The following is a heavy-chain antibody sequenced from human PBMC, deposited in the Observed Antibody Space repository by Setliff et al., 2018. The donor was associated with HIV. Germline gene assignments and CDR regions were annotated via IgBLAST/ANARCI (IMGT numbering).Heavy chain of an antibody. CDR2: INCNSGGT. J-gene: IGHJ4*02. V-gene: IGHV1-2*02. CDR3: ARDDHGDPFDY. CDR1: GYTFTSYG. D-gene: IGHD4-17*01. Sequence: ASVKVSCKASGYTFTSYGISWVRQAPGQGLEWMGWINCNSGGTYYAQNFQGRVTMTRDTSINTAYMELSRLRSGDTAVYYCARDDHGDPFDYWGQGTLVTVSS.